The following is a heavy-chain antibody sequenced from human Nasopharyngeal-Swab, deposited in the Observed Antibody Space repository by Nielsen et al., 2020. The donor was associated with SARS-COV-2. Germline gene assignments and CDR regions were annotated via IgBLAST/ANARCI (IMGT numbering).Heavy chain of an antibody. CDR1: GGSISSGGYY. J-gene: IGHJ4*02. V-gene: IGHV4-31*03. CDR3: ARTRDYYDTSVYYNVRYFDY. D-gene: IGHD3-22*01. Sequence: SETLSLTCTVSGGSISSGGYYWSWIRQHPGKGLEWIGYIYYSGSTYYNPSLKSRVTISVDTSKNQFSLKLTSVTPADTAVYYCARTRDYYDTSVYYNVRYFDYWGQGTLVTVSS. CDR2: IYYSGST.